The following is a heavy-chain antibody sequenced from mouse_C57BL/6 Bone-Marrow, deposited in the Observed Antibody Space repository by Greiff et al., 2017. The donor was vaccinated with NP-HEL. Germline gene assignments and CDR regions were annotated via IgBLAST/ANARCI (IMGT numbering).Heavy chain of an antibody. Sequence: QVQLQQPGAELVKPGASVKLSCKASGYTFTSYWMHWVKQRPGRGLEWIGRIDPNSGGTKYNEKFKSKATLTVDKPSSTAYMKLSSLTSEDSAVYYCARRHYYGLYYAMDYWGQGTSVTVSS. CDR1: GYTFTSYW. D-gene: IGHD1-2*01. J-gene: IGHJ4*01. CDR3: ARRHYYGLYYAMDY. CDR2: IDPNSGGT. V-gene: IGHV1-72*01.